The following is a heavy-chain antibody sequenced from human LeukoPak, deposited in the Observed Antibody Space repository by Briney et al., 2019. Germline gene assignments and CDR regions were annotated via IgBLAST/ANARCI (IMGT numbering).Heavy chain of an antibody. CDR1: GITFSSYW. V-gene: IGHV3-74*01. Sequence: GGSLRLSCAASGITFSSYWMHWVRQAPGRGRVWVSRIKSDGSTNYADSVKGRFTISRDNAKNTVSLQMNSLRAEDTGVYYCARAPSEIGGYYPEYFRHWGQGTLVTVSS. D-gene: IGHD3-22*01. J-gene: IGHJ1*01. CDR3: ARAPSEIGGYYPEYFRH. CDR2: IKSDGST.